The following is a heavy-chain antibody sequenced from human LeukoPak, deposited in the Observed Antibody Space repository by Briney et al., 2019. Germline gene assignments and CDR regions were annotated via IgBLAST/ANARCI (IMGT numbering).Heavy chain of an antibody. V-gene: IGHV4-38-2*02. Sequence: SETLSLTCTVSGYSISSGYYWGWIRQPPGKGLEWIGRIYTSGSTNYNPSLKSRVTMSVDTSKNQFSLKLSSVTAADTAVYYCAREGPVTPFDYWGQGTLVTVSS. CDR1: GYSISSGYY. CDR2: IYTSGST. CDR3: AREGPVTPFDY. J-gene: IGHJ4*02. D-gene: IGHD4-17*01.